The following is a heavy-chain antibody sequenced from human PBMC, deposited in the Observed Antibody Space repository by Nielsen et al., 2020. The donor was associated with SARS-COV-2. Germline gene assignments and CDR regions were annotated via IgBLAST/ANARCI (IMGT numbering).Heavy chain of an antibody. V-gene: IGHV3-33*05. CDR1: GFTFSTHG. CDR2: ISYDGSNK. Sequence: GESLKISCAASGFTFSTHGMHWVRQAPGKGLEWVAVISYDGSNKYYADSVKGRFTISRDNSKNTLYLQMNSLRAGDTAVYYCVREGVTGDPYLDLWGRGTLVTVSS. D-gene: IGHD7-27*01. J-gene: IGHJ2*01. CDR3: VREGVTGDPYLDL.